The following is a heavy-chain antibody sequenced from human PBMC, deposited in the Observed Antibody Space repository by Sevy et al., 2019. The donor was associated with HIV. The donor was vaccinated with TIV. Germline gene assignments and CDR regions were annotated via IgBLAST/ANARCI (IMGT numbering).Heavy chain of an antibody. CDR2: INPNSGGT. V-gene: IGHV1-2*02. Sequence: ASVKVSCKASGYTFTGYYMHWVRQAPGQGLEWMGWINPNSGGTNYAQKFQGRVTMTRDTSISTAYMELSRLRSDDTAVYYCARVGHGGSPWYFDYWGQGTLVTVSS. CDR3: ARVGHGGSPWYFDY. J-gene: IGHJ4*02. D-gene: IGHD1-26*01. CDR1: GYTFTGYY.